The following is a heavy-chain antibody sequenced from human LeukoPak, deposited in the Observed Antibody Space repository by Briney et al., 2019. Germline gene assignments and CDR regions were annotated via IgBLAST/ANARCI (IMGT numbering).Heavy chain of an antibody. J-gene: IGHJ4*02. D-gene: IGHD6-13*01. V-gene: IGHV4-30-2*01. CDR3: ARQNISSWYWDY. Sequence: SQTLSLTCAVSGVSISSGGYSWSWLRQPPRKGLEWIGYIYHSGSTYYNPSLKSRVTISLDRSKNQFSLKLTSVTAADTAVYYCARQNISSWYWDYWGQGTLVTVSS. CDR1: GVSISSGGYS. CDR2: IYHSGST.